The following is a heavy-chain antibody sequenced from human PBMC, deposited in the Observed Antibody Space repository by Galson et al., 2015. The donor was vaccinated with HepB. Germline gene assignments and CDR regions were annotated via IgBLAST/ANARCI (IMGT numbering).Heavy chain of an antibody. CDR2: ISGSAIST. CDR3: AKLTDGHAFDI. CDR1: GFTFSSYA. D-gene: IGHD5-24*01. Sequence: SLRLSCAASGFTFSSYAMSWVRQAPGKGLEWVSAISGSAISTYYADSVKGRFTISRDNSKNTPYLQMNSLRAEDTAVYYCAKLTDGHAFDIWGQGTMVTVSS. V-gene: IGHV3-23*01. J-gene: IGHJ3*02.